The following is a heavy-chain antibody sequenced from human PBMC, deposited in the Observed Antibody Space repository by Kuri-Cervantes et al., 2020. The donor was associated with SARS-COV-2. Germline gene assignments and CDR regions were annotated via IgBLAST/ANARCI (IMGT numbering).Heavy chain of an antibody. CDR1: GGTFSSYA. J-gene: IGHJ5*02. CDR3: ARFGPHSYGYGFWFDP. D-gene: IGHD5-18*01. CDR2: IIPIFGTA. V-gene: IGHV1-69*13. Sequence: SVKVSCKASGGTFSSYAISWVRQAPGQGLEWMGGIIPIFGTANYALKFQGRVTITADESTSTAYMELSSLRSEDTAVYYCARFGPHSYGYGFWFDPWGQGTLVTVSS.